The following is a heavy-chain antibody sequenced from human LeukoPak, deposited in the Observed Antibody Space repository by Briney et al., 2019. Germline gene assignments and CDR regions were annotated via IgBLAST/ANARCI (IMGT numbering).Heavy chain of an antibody. CDR1: GFAFHSHW. J-gene: IGHJ6*02. V-gene: IGHV3-74*01. Sequence: GGSLRLSCAASGFAFHSHWMQWVRQGPGKGLMWVSRINNDGRASHYADSVKGRFTTSRDNAKNTLYLQMNSLTADDTAVYFCARVVGDTTSYYYPRDVWGRGTAVSVPS. CDR3: ARVVGDTTSYYYPRDV. D-gene: IGHD3-16*01. CDR2: INNDGRAS.